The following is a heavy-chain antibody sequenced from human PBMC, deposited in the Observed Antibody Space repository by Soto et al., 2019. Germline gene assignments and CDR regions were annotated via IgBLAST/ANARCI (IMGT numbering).Heavy chain of an antibody. Sequence: VASVKVSCKASGYTFTSYYMHWVRQAPGQGLEWMGIINPSGGSTSYAQKFQGRVTITADVSTSTAYMELSSLRSEDTAAYYCTRDGYCSGASCYSLAYWGQGTLVTVSS. CDR2: INPSGGST. CDR3: TRDGYCSGASCYSLAY. CDR1: GYTFTSYY. D-gene: IGHD2-15*01. J-gene: IGHJ4*02. V-gene: IGHV1-46*01.